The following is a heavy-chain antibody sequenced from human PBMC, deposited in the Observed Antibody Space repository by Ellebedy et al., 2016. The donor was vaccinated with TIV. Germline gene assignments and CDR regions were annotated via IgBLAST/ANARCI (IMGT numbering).Heavy chain of an antibody. J-gene: IGHJ6*02. D-gene: IGHD3-10*01. CDR1: GYTFISCG. Sequence: ASVKVSCXASGYTFISCGISWVRQAPGQGLEWMGRISPYNGNTRYAQNLQDRVTMTTDTSTSTAYLELGSLRSDDTAVYYCARKTGSQQGYYGLDVWGQGTTVTVSS. CDR2: ISPYNGNT. CDR3: ARKTGSQQGYYGLDV. V-gene: IGHV1-18*04.